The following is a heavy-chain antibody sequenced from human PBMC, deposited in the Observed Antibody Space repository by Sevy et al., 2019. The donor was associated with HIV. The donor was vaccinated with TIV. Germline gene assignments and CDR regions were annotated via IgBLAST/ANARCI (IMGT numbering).Heavy chain of an antibody. CDR1: GYSFTSYW. CDR3: ASLSYGSGSYYYYMDV. J-gene: IGHJ6*03. D-gene: IGHD3-10*01. Sequence: GESLKISCKGSGYSFTSYWIGWVRQMPGKGLEWMGIIYPGDSGTRYSRSFQGQVTISADKSISTAYLQWSSLKASDTAMYYCASLSYGSGSYYYYMDVWGKGTTVTVSS. V-gene: IGHV5-51*01. CDR2: IYPGDSGT.